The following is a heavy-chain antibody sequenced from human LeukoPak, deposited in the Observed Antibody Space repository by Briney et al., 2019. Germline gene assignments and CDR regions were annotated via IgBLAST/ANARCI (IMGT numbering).Heavy chain of an antibody. CDR2: IYPGDSDT. D-gene: IGHD3-22*01. CDR3: ARSSTFGNYYYDSSGPLDY. V-gene: IGHV5-51*04. Sequence: GESLKISWKGSGYSFTSYWIGWVRQMPGKGLEWMGIIYPGDSDTRYSPSFQGQVTISADKPISTAYLQWSSLKASDTAMYYCARSSTFGNYYYDSSGPLDYWGQGTLVTVSS. J-gene: IGHJ4*02. CDR1: GYSFTSYW.